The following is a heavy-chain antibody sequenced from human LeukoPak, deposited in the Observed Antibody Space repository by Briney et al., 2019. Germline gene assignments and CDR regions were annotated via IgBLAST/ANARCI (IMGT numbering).Heavy chain of an antibody. J-gene: IGHJ4*02. CDR1: GGSFSGYY. Sequence: SETLSLTCAVYGGSFSGYYWSWIRQPPGKGLEWIGEINHSGSTSYNPSLKSRVTISVDTSKNQFSLKLSSVTATDTAVYYCARDIDGGNGFDYWGQGTLVTVSS. D-gene: IGHD4-23*01. CDR3: ARDIDGGNGFDY. CDR2: INHSGST. V-gene: IGHV4-34*01.